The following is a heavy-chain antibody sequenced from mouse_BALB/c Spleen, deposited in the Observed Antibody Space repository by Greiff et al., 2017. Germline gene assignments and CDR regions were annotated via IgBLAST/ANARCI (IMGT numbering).Heavy chain of an antibody. CDR1: GFTFSSYA. D-gene: IGHD2-14*01. V-gene: IGHV5-6-5*01. CDR2: ISSGGST. CDR3: ARGGEVRHFDY. J-gene: IGHJ2*01. Sequence: EVQVVESGGGLVKPGGSLKLSCAASGFTFSSYAMSWVRQTPEKRLEWVASISSGGSTYYPDSVKGRFTISRDNARNILYLQMSSLRSEDTAMYYCARGGEVRHFDYWGQGTTLTVSS.